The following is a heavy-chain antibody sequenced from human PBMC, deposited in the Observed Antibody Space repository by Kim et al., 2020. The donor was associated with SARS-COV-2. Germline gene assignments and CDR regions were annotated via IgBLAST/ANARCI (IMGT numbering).Heavy chain of an antibody. CDR2: IYYSGST. J-gene: IGHJ4*02. D-gene: IGHD2-15*01. V-gene: IGHV4-59*08. CDR3: ARRDCSGGSCYADY. Sequence: SETLSLTCTVSGGSISGYYWSWIRQPPGKGLEWIGYIYYSGSTNYNPSLKSRVTISVDTSKNQFSLKLSSVTAADTAVYYCARRDCSGGSCYADYWGQGT. CDR1: GGSISGYY.